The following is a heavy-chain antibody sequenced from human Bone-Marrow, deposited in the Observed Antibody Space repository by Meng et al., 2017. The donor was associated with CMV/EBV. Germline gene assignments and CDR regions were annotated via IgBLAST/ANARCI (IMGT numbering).Heavy chain of an antibody. CDR1: GGSFSSYA. CDR3: ASPRNKTGPTTHYYSGMDV. Sequence: SVKVSCKASGGSFSSYANSWVRQAPGQGPEWMGGIIPILGIANYAQKFQGRVTITADKSTSTAYMELGSLRSEDTAVEYCASPRNKTGPTTHYYSGMDVWGQGTTVTVSS. CDR2: IIPILGIA. J-gene: IGHJ6*02. V-gene: IGHV1-69*10. D-gene: IGHD1-1*01.